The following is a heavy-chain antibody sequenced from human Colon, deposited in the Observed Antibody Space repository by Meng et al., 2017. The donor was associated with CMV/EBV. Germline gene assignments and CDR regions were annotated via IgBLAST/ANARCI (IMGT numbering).Heavy chain of an antibody. J-gene: IGHJ4*02. CDR3: AKSRSSTPGIVDD. V-gene: IGHV4-61*08. Sequence: VQLPGSGPGLVKPSETLSLTCIVSGVSVTSGAYHWSWIRQSPGKGLEWIGYIYDTGITIYNPSLKSRVTIFLETSKNQFSLNLNSMTTADTAVYYCAKSRSSTPGIVDDWGQGTLVTVSS. CDR2: IYDTGIT. CDR1: GVSVTSGAYH. D-gene: IGHD2/OR15-2a*01.